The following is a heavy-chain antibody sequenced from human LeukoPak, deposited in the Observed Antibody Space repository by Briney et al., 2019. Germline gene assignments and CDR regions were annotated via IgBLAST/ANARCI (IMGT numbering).Heavy chain of an antibody. CDR3: ARDVGLRVYYDSSGPPRFDP. Sequence: GGSLRLSCAASGFTFSSYSMNWVRQAPGKGLEWVSSISSSSSYIYYADSVKGRFTISRDNAKNSLYLQMNSLRAEDTAVYYCARDVGLRVYYDSSGPPRFDPWGQGTLVTVSS. V-gene: IGHV3-21*01. D-gene: IGHD3-22*01. CDR1: GFTFSSYS. CDR2: ISSSSSYI. J-gene: IGHJ5*02.